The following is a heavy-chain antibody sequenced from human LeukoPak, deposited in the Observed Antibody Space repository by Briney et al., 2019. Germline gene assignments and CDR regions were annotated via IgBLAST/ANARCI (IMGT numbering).Heavy chain of an antibody. Sequence: TGGSLRLSCAASGFDVSANYMSWVRQAPGGALEWVSTIYTGGSTYYADSVKGRFTISRDKSKKTLILQMNNLRGDDTAKYYCARLGFSSHSYWFASWGQGTLVAVSS. CDR2: IYTGGST. J-gene: IGHJ5*01. V-gene: IGHV3-66*04. CDR3: ARLGFSSHSYWFAS. CDR1: GFDVSANY. D-gene: IGHD6-13*01.